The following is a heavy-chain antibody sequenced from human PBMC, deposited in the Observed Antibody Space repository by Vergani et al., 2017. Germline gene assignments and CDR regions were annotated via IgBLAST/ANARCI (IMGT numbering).Heavy chain of an antibody. D-gene: IGHD4-11*01. CDR2: IDHTGRP. Sequence: QVQLQQWGGGLLKPSETLSLTCVVNGGSFTSYHWTWIRQSPGEGLEWVGDIDHTGRPDYNLSLKSRVTMSVDKFRNQFSLTLNSVTATDTAIYFCARVNTETNGHLYYYYYMDVWGQGTAVTVS. CDR1: GGSFTSYH. CDR3: ARVNTETNGHLYYYYYMDV. J-gene: IGHJ6*03. V-gene: IGHV4-34*01.